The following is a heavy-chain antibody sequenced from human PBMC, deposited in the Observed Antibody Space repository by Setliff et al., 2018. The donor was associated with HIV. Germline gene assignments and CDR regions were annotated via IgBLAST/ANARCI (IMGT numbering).Heavy chain of an antibody. D-gene: IGHD1-26*01. CDR1: GGSFSGYY. CDR3: ARDAGNYYAFDI. J-gene: IGHJ3*02. V-gene: IGHV4-34*01. Sequence: SETLSLTCAVYGGSFSGYYWNWIRQPPGKGLEWIGEINHSGSTNYNPSLKSRATISVDTSKNQFSLKLISVTAADTAVYYCARDAGNYYAFDIWGQGTMVTVS. CDR2: INHSGST.